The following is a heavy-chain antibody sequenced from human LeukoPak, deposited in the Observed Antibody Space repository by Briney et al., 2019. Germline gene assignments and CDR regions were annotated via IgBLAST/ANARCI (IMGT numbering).Heavy chain of an antibody. CDR2: VYYSGST. D-gene: IGHD4-17*01. Sequence: SETLSLACTVSGGSISSSSYYWGWIRQPPGKGLEWIGSVYYSGSTYYNPSLKSRVTISVDTSKNQFSLKLSSVTAADTAVYYCARRALRREMTTVTTTPYYYYYYMDVWGKGTTVTISS. V-gene: IGHV4-39*01. CDR1: GGSISSSSYY. CDR3: ARRALRREMTTVTTTPYYYYYYMDV. J-gene: IGHJ6*03.